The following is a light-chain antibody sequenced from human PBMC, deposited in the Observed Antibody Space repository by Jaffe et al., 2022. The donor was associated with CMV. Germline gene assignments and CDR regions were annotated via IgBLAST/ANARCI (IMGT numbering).Light chain of an antibody. J-gene: IGLJ3*02. V-gene: IGLV1-40*01. CDR3: QSFDSRLSRVV. CDR2: GNT. CDR1: GSNIGADYD. Sequence: VLTQPPSVSGPPGQRITISCTGSGSNIGADYDVHWYQQLPGTAPKLLIYGNTNRPSGIPDRFSGSKSGTSASLAITGLQPEDEADYYCQSFDSRLSRVVFGGGTRLTVL.